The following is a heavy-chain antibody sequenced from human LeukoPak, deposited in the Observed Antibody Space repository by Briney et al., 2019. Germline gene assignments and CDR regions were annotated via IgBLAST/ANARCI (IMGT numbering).Heavy chain of an antibody. CDR1: GYTFTSYA. Sequence: ASVKVSCKASGYTFTSYAIHWVRQAPGQRLEWMGWISAGNGNTKYSQNFQGRVTFISNTSATTAFMELSSLRSEDTAVYYCARGPGSSGGAYVGDYWGRGTLVTVSS. CDR2: ISAGNGNT. D-gene: IGHD3-22*01. J-gene: IGHJ4*01. CDR3: ARGPGSSGGAYVGDY. V-gene: IGHV1-3*01.